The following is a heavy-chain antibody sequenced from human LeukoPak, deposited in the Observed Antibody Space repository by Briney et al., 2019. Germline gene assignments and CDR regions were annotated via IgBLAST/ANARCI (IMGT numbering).Heavy chain of an antibody. CDR3: ASGHQGFRGATGPFAY. Sequence: ASVKVSCKASGYTFTSYYMHWVRQAPGQGLEWMGIINPSGGSTRYAQKFQGRVTMTRDTSTSTVYMELSSLRSEDTAVYYCASGHQGFRGATGPFAYWGQGTLVTVSS. CDR2: INPSGGST. J-gene: IGHJ4*02. V-gene: IGHV1-46*03. CDR1: GYTFTSYY. D-gene: IGHD3-10*01.